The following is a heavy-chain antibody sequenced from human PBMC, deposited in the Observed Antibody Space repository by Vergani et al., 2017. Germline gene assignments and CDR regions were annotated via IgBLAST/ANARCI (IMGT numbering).Heavy chain of an antibody. CDR3: ARGGTSSSGYDFLASYYYYGMDV. J-gene: IGHJ6*02. Sequence: QLQLQESGPGLVKPSETLSLTCTVSGGSISSSSYYWSWIRQPPGKGLEWIGYIYYSGSTNYNPSLKSRVTISVDTSKNQFSLKLSSVTAADTAVYYCARGGTSSSGYDFLASYYYYGMDVWGQGTTVTVSS. V-gene: IGHV4-61*01. D-gene: IGHD5-12*01. CDR2: IYYSGST. CDR1: GGSISSSSYY.